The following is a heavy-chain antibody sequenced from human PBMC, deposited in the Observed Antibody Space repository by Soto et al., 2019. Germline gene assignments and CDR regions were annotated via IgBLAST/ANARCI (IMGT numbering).Heavy chain of an antibody. D-gene: IGHD2-15*01. CDR1: GFTFSSYG. V-gene: IGHV3-33*01. J-gene: IGHJ6*02. Sequence: PGGSLRLSCAASGFTFSSYGMHWVRQAPGKGLEWVAVIWYDGSNKYYADSVKGRFTISRDNSKNTLYLQMNSLRAEDTAVYYCARDSGLLYYYYYGMDVWGQGTTVTVSS. CDR2: IWYDGSNK. CDR3: ARDSGLLYYYYYGMDV.